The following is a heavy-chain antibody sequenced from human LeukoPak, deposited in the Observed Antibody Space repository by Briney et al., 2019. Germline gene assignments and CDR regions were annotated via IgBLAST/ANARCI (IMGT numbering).Heavy chain of an antibody. Sequence: SQTLSLTCTVSGGSISSGDYYWSWIRQPPGKGLAWIGYIYYSGSTYYNPSLKSRVTISVDTSKNQFSLKLSSVTAADTAVYYCARAKSGGYSYGYYFDYWGQGTLVTVSS. CDR3: ARAKSGGYSYGYYFDY. V-gene: IGHV4-30-4*08. J-gene: IGHJ4*02. D-gene: IGHD5-18*01. CDR2: IYYSGST. CDR1: GGSISSGDYY.